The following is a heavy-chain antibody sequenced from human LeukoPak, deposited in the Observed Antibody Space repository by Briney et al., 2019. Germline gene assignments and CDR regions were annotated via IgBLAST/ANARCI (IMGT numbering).Heavy chain of an antibody. D-gene: IGHD6-19*01. J-gene: IGHJ4*02. CDR2: INSDGSST. CDR3: ARKGGDSSGWYEGMYYFDY. Sequence: PGGSLRLSCAASGFTFSSYWMHWVRQAPGKGLVWVSRINSDGSSTCYADSVKGRFTISRDNAKNTLYLQMNSLRAEDTAVYYCARKGGDSSGWYEGMYYFDYWGQGTLVTVSS. V-gene: IGHV3-74*01. CDR1: GFTFSSYW.